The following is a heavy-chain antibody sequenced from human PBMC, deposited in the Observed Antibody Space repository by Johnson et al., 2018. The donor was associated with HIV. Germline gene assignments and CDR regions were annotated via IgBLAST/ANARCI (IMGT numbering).Heavy chain of an antibody. Sequence: VQLVESGGGVVQPGGSLRLSCAASGFTFNSYDMHWVRQAPGKGLEWVAFIRYDGYNNYYADSVKGRFTISRENAKNSLYLQMNSLRAGDTAVYYCARALARLDAFDIWGQGTMVTVSS. V-gene: IGHV3-30*02. CDR3: ARALARLDAFDI. CDR1: GFTFNSYD. J-gene: IGHJ3*02. CDR2: IRYDGYNN.